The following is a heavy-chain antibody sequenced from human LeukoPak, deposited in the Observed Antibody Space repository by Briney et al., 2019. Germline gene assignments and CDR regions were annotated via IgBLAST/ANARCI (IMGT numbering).Heavy chain of an antibody. CDR2: ISNVGTTI. J-gene: IGHJ3*02. Sequence: GGSLRLSCAASGFSFSSYSMNWVRQAPGKGLEWVSSISNVGTTIYYTDSVKGRFTISRDNAKNSLYQHMSNLTIDDTAVYYCARSLFSGGVGALDAFRIWGKGTMVAVSS. V-gene: IGHV3-48*04. D-gene: IGHD1-26*01. CDR1: GFSFSSYS. CDR3: ARSLFSGGVGALDAFRI.